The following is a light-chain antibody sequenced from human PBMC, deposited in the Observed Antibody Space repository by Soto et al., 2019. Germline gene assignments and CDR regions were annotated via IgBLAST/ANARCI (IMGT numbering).Light chain of an antibody. CDR3: QQYNYWPPQT. V-gene: IGKV3-15*01. CDR2: GAS. Sequence: EIVMTQSPATLSVSPGERATLSCRASQSVSSNLAWYQQKPGQAPRLLIYGASTRATGIPARFSGSGSGIEFTLTISKLQSEDFAVYYCQQYNYWPPQTFGQGTKLEIK. CDR1: QSVSSN. J-gene: IGKJ2*01.